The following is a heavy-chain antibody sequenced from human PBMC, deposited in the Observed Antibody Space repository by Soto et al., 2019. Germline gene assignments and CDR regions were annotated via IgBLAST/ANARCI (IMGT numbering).Heavy chain of an antibody. CDR1: GFTFSSYG. J-gene: IGHJ4*02. Sequence: GGSLRLSCAASGFTFSSYGMHWVRQAPGKGLEWVSSIWYDGNNKYYADSVKGRFTISRDNSRNTLFLQMNSLRAEDTALYYCVGRGNQNWGDYRGQVTQVTVSS. D-gene: IGHD7-27*01. CDR3: VGRGNQNWGDY. V-gene: IGHV3-33*01. CDR2: IWYDGNNK.